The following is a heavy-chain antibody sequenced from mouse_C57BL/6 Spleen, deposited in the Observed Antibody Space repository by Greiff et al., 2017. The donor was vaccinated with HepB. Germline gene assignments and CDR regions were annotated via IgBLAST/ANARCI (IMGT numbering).Heavy chain of an antibody. Sequence: VQLQQSGTVLARPGASVKMSCKTSGYTFTSYWMHWVQQRPGPGLEWIGAIYPGNSDTSYNQKFKGKAKLTAVTSASTAYMELSSLTNEDSAVYYCTRWEVYYSNYEDYWGQGTTLTVSS. V-gene: IGHV1-5*01. CDR2: IYPGNSDT. CDR3: TRWEVYYSNYEDY. CDR1: GYTFTSYW. D-gene: IGHD2-5*01. J-gene: IGHJ2*01.